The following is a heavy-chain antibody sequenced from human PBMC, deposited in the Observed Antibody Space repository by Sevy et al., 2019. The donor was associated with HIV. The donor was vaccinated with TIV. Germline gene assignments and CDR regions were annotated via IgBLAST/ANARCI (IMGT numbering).Heavy chain of an antibody. D-gene: IGHD3-10*01. CDR2: ISSRGSTI. J-gene: IGHJ6*02. CDR3: ARGLRFGEYYYGMDV. Sequence: GGSLRLSCAASGFTFSDYYMSWIRQAPGKGLEWISYISSRGSTIYYADSVKGRFTISRDNAKNSLYLQMNSLRAEDTAVYYCARGLRFGEYYYGMDVWGQGTTVTVSS. CDR1: GFTFSDYY. V-gene: IGHV3-11*01.